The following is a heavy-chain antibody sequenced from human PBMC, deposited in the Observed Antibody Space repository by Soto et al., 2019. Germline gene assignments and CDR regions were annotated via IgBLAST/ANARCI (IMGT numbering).Heavy chain of an antibody. CDR2: IIPMFGTT. V-gene: IGHV1-69*01. J-gene: IGHJ6*02. D-gene: IGHD6-6*01. CDR1: GGTFTGNP. Sequence: QVQLVQSGAEVKKPGSSVKVSCKASGGTFTGNPISWVRQAPGRGLEWMGGIIPMFGTTNYAQKFQGRVTITADESTTTAYMELNSLRSEDTAVYYYARENSIASLSYYYGMEVWGQGTTVTVSS. CDR3: ARENSIASLSYYYGMEV.